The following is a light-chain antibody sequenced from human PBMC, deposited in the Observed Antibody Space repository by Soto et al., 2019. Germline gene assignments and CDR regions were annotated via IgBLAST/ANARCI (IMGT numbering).Light chain of an antibody. J-gene: IGLJ1*01. CDR1: SSDVGLYDY. V-gene: IGLV2-14*01. CDR3: SSYTSDSSYV. CDR2: AVS. Sequence: QSALTQPASVSGSPGQSITISCTGTSSDVGLYDYVSWYQQRPGKAPQLMIYAVSNRPSGVSNRFPASKSGNTASLFISGLQAEDEADYYCSSYTSDSSYVFGSGTKVTVL.